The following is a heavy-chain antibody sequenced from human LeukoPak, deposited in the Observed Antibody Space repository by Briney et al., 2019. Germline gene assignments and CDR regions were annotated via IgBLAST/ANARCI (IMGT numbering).Heavy chain of an antibody. J-gene: IGHJ3*02. CDR3: SRDRVMYYYGSGSYYRDAFDM. V-gene: IGHV3-74*01. CDR1: GFTFSSYW. CDR2: INSDGSST. D-gene: IGHD3-10*01. Sequence: GGSLRLSCAASGFTFSSYWMHWVRQAPGKGLVWVSRINSDGSSTSYADSVKGRFTISRDNAKNTLYLQMNSLRAEDTAVYYCSRDRVMYYYGSGSYYRDAFDMWGQGTMVTVSS.